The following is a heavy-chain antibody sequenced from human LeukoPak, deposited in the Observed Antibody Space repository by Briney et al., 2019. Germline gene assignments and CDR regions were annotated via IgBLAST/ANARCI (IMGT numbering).Heavy chain of an antibody. CDR2: ISTSSSYI. J-gene: IGHJ4*02. Sequence: GGSLRLSCAASGFTFSSYSMNWVRQAPGKRLEWVSSISTSSSYIYYADSVKGRFTISRDNAENSLYLQMNSLRAEDTAVYYCARLANYAPDYWGQGTLVTVSS. CDR3: ARLANYAPDY. D-gene: IGHD2-2*01. V-gene: IGHV3-21*01. CDR1: GFTFSSYS.